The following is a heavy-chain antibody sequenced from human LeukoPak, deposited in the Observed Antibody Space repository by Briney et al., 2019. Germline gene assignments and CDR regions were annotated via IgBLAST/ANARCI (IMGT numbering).Heavy chain of an antibody. Sequence: GASVKVSCKASGGTFSSYTISWVRQAPGQGLEWMGGIIPIFGTANYAQKFQGRVTITADESTSTAYMELSSLRSEDTAVYYCAREGSLITMIVSSYYGMDVWGQGTTVTVSS. J-gene: IGHJ6*02. CDR2: IIPIFGTA. CDR1: GGTFSSYT. CDR3: AREGSLITMIVSSYYGMDV. D-gene: IGHD3-22*01. V-gene: IGHV1-69*13.